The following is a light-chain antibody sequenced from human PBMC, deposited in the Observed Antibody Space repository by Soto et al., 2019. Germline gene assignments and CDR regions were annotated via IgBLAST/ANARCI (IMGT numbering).Light chain of an antibody. CDR2: AAS. J-gene: IGKJ4*01. CDR3: QKYNSAPLT. Sequence: DIQMTQSPSSLSASVGDRVTITCRASQCISNYLAWYQQKPGKVPKLLIYAASTLQSGGPSRFSGSGSGTDFTLTISSLQPEDVATYYCQKYNSAPLTFRGGTKVEIK. V-gene: IGKV1-27*01. CDR1: QCISNY.